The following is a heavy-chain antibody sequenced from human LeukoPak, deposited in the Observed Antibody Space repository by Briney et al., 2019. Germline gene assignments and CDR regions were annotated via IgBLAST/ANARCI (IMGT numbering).Heavy chain of an antibody. V-gene: IGHV1-2*02. CDR3: ARDAFIWFRELLGY. CDR2: INPNSGGT. D-gene: IGHD3-10*01. Sequence: GASVKVSCKASGYTFTGYYLHWVRQAPGQGLEWMGWINPNSGGTNYAQNFQGRVTMTRDTSISTAYMELSRLRSDDTAVYYCARDAFIWFRELLGYWGQGTLVTVSS. CDR1: GYTFTGYY. J-gene: IGHJ4*02.